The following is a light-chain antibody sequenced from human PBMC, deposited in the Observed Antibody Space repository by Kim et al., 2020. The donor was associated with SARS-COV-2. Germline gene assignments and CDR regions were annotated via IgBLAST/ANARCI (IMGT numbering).Light chain of an antibody. CDR3: QQYSNWPPVT. J-gene: IGKJ4*01. CDR2: GAS. V-gene: IGKV3-15*01. CDR1: QRISTK. Sequence: PAERPTLSCRDSQRISTKLAWYQQTPGQAPRLLIDGASTRATDIPVMFSGSGSGTEFTLPISGLQSEDFAVYYCQQYSNWPPVTFGGGTKVDLK.